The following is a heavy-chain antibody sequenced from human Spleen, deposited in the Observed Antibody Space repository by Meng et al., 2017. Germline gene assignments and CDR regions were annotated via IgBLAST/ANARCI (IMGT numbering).Heavy chain of an antibody. CDR3: ARGYSGYDPFAY. Sequence: GESLKISCDVSGFSVSSNHMSWVRQGPGKGLEWVSVIYIGGNTDYAESVKGRFMISRDNSKNTLYLQMNSLRPEDTAVYYCARGYSGYDPFAYWGQGTLVTVSS. CDR1: GFSVSSNH. D-gene: IGHD5-12*01. J-gene: IGHJ4*02. CDR2: IYIGGNT. V-gene: IGHV3-66*02.